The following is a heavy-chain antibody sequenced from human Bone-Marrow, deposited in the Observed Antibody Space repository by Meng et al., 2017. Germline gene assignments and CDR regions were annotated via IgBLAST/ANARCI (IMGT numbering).Heavy chain of an antibody. D-gene: IGHD5-24*01. CDR3: ARSVGLATIPY. J-gene: IGHJ4*02. V-gene: IGHV4-39*07. CDR1: GGSISSSSYY. CDR2: IYYSGRT. Sequence: SETLSLTCTVSGGSISSSSYYWGWIRQPPGKGLEWIGSIYYSGRTYYNPSLKSRVTISVDTSKNQFSLKLSSVTAADTAVYYCARSVGLATIPYWGQGTLVTVSS.